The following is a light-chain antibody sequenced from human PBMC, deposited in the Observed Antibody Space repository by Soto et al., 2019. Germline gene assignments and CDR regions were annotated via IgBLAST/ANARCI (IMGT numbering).Light chain of an antibody. CDR2: AAS. Sequence: DIQLTQSPSFLSASVGDRVTITCRASQGISSNLAWCQQKPGKAPKLLIYAASTLQSGVPSRFSGSGSGTEFTLTISSLQPEDFATYYCQQFNSYPITFGQGTLLEIK. CDR3: QQFNSYPIT. V-gene: IGKV1-9*01. J-gene: IGKJ5*01. CDR1: QGISSN.